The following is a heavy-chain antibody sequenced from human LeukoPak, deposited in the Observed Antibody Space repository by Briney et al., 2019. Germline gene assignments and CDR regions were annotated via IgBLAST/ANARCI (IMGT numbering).Heavy chain of an antibody. CDR2: IIPIFGTA. D-gene: IGHD1-26*01. Sequence: GASVKVSCKASGYTFTSYGISWVRQAPGQGLEWMGGIIPIFGTANYAQKFQGRVTITADESTSTAYMELSSLRSEDTAVYYCARDVIVGATLEYGQFDYWGQGTLVTVSS. V-gene: IGHV1-69*13. J-gene: IGHJ4*02. CDR1: GYTFTSYG. CDR3: ARDVIVGATLEYGQFDY.